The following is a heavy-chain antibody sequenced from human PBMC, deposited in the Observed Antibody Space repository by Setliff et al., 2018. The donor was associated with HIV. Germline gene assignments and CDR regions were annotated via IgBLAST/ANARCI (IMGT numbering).Heavy chain of an antibody. Sequence: SVKVSCKASGGTFSTYAITWVRQAPGQGLEWMGGIIPVFGTANYAQKFQGRVTIIADKSTSTAYMELSSLRSEDTAVYYCATIPRPSYYYYYYMDVWGKGTTVTVSS. V-gene: IGHV1-69*06. CDR1: GGTFSTYA. CDR2: IIPVFGTA. CDR3: ATIPRPSYYYYYYMDV. J-gene: IGHJ6*03. D-gene: IGHD6-6*01.